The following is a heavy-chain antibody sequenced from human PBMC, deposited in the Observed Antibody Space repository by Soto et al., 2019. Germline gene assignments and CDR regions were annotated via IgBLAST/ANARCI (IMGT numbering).Heavy chain of an antibody. CDR3: ARVKKGLWLVPY. V-gene: IGHV1-8*01. CDR2: MNPNSGNT. Sequence: ASVKVSCKASRYTFTSYDINWVRQATGQGLEWMGWMNPNSGNTGYAQKFQGRVTMTRNTSISTAYMELSSLRSEDTAVYYCARVKKGLWLVPYWGQGTLVTVSS. J-gene: IGHJ4*02. CDR1: RYTFTSYD. D-gene: IGHD6-19*01.